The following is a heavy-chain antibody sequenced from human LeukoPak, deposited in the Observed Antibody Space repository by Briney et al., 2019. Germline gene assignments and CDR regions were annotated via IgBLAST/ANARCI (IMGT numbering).Heavy chain of an antibody. D-gene: IGHD1-26*01. J-gene: IGHJ6*03. CDR2: ISGSGGST. CDR3: AKSGSRYYYYYYMDV. Sequence: GGSLRLSCAASGFTFSSYAMSWVRQAPGKGLEWVSAISGSGGSTYYADSVKGRFTISRDNSKNTLYLQMNSLRAEDTAVYYCAKSGSRYYYYYYMDVWGKGTTVTVSS. V-gene: IGHV3-23*01. CDR1: GFTFSSYA.